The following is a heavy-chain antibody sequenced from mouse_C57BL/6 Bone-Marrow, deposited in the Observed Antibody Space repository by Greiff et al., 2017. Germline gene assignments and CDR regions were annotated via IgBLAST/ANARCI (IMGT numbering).Heavy chain of an antibody. CDR2: IDPEDGDT. CDR3: TTNYSNYGFYYAMDY. D-gene: IGHD2-5*01. CDR1: GFNIKDYY. V-gene: IGHV14-1*01. J-gene: IGHJ4*01. Sequence: EVQLQQSGAELVRPGASVKLSCKASGFNIKDYYMHWVKQRPEQGLEWIGRIDPEDGDTEYAPKFQGKATMTADTSSNTAYLQLSSLTSEDTAVYYCTTNYSNYGFYYAMDYWGQGTSVTVSS.